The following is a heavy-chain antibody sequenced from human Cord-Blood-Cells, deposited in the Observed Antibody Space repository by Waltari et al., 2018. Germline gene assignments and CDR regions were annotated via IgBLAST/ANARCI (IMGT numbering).Heavy chain of an antibody. J-gene: IGHJ6*02. CDR3: ARLRGYCSGGSCYSYYYYGMDV. CDR2: INHSGST. D-gene: IGHD2-15*01. Sequence: QVQLQQWGAGLLKPSETLSLTCAVYGGSSSGYYWSWIRQPPGKGLEWIGEINHSGSTNYNPSLKSRVTISVDTSKNQFSLKLSSVTAADMAVYYCARLRGYCSGGSCYSYYYYGMDVWGQGTTVTVSS. V-gene: IGHV4-34*01. CDR1: GGSSSGYY.